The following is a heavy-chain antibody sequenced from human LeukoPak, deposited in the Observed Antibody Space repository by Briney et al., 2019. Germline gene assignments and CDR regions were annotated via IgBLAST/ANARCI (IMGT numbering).Heavy chain of an antibody. CDR1: GFSFSDYY. J-gene: IGHJ4*02. D-gene: IGHD3-10*01. V-gene: IGHV3-11*06. CDR3: AKDYGWFGELLS. Sequence: AGGSLRLSCAASGFSFSDYYMSWIRQAPGKGLEWLSYISSSSKYTDYADSVKGRFTISRDNSKNTLYLQMNSLRAEDTAVYYCAKDYGWFGELLSWGQGTLVTVSS. CDR2: ISSSSKYT.